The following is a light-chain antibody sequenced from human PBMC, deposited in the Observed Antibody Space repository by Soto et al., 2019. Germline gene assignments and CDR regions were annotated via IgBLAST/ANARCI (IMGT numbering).Light chain of an antibody. CDR3: CSYAGSYTV. CDR2: DVS. J-gene: IGLJ2*01. Sequence: QSALTQPRSVSGSPGQSVTISCTGTSSDVDNYKYVSWYQKHPGKAPKLMIYDVSKRPSGVPDRFSGSKSGNTASLTISRRQTEDEADYYCCSYAGSYTVFGGGTKLTVL. CDR1: SSDVDNYKY. V-gene: IGLV2-11*01.